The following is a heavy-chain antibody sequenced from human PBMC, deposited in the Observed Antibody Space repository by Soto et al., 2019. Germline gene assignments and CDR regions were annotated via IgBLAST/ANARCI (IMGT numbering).Heavy chain of an antibody. CDR3: AFRNYIGYCSGVSCYHYFDF. Sequence: GGSLRLSCATSGFTCSNYAMSWVRQAPGKGLECVSTITTSDSTYYADSVKGRFTISRDSSKNTVYLQMNSLRADDTAIYYCAFRNYIGYCSGVSCYHYFDFWGLGTLVTVSS. D-gene: IGHD2-15*01. J-gene: IGHJ4*02. CDR2: ITTSDST. CDR1: GFTCSNYA. V-gene: IGHV3-23*01.